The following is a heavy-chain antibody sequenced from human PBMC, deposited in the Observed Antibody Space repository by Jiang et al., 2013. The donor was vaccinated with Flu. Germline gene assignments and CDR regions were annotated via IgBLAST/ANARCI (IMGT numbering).Heavy chain of an antibody. J-gene: IGHJ4*02. Sequence: GAEVKKPGASVKVSCKASGYTFTNYYIHWVRQAPGGGLEWMGVINPSGGGTRITPKFQGRITVTRDTSTSIVYMELSSLGSEDTAVYFCARTEVSFYFDYWGQGTLVTVSS. CDR3: ARTEVSFYFDY. V-gene: IGHV1-46*01. CDR2: INPSGGGT. CDR1: GYTFTNYY.